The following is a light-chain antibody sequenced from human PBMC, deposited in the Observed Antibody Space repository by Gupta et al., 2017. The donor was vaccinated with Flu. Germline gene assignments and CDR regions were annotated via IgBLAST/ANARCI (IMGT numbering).Light chain of an antibody. CDR2: LVS. CDR3: MQALQAPVT. CDR1: QSLLHSSGDSY. Sequence: ISCRSSQSLLHSSGDSYLDWYLLKPGHSPQLLIYLVSTRASGVSDRFSGSGSGTDFTLRISRVEAEDVGLYYCMQALQAPVTFGQGTKLEIK. V-gene: IGKV2-28*01. J-gene: IGKJ2*01.